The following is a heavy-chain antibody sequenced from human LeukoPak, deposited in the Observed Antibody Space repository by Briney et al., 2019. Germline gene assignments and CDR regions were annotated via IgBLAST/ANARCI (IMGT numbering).Heavy chain of an antibody. D-gene: IGHD2-2*01. J-gene: IGHJ5*02. Sequence: SETLSLTCTVSGGSISSYYWSWIRQPPGKGLEWIGYIYYSGSTNYNPSLKGRVTIPVDTSKNQFSLKLSSVTAADTAVYYCARRSYCSSNSCYGWFDPWGQGTLVTVSS. CDR1: GGSISSYY. V-gene: IGHV4-59*08. CDR2: IYYSGST. CDR3: ARRSYCSSNSCYGWFDP.